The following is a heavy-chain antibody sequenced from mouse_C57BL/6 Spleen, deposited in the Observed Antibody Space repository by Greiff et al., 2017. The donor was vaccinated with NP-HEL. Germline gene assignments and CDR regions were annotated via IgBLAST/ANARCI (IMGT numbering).Heavy chain of an antibody. J-gene: IGHJ3*01. V-gene: IGHV3-6*01. CDR1: GYSITSGYY. D-gene: IGHD4-1*01. CDR3: ARGGLGRGWFAY. CDR2: ISYDGSN. Sequence: EVKLQQSGPGLVKPSQSLSLTCSVTGYSITSGYYWNWIRQFPGNKLEWMGYISYDGSNNYNPSLKNRISITRDTSKNQFFLKLNSVTTEDTATYYCARGGLGRGWFAYWGQGTLVTVSA.